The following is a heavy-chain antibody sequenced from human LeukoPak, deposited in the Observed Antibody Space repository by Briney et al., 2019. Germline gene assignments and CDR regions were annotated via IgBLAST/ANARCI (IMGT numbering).Heavy chain of an antibody. Sequence: GGSLRLSCAAWGFTFEDYTMQGVRQARGKGREWVSHISWDGGSTYYADYVKGGFTISRDNSKNSLYMEMNSLRTEDTAFYYRAKPTLHRSGSPEPWEYFDLWGRGTLVTVSS. CDR2: ISWDGGST. CDR3: AKPTLHRSGSPEPWEYFDL. J-gene: IGHJ2*01. CDR1: GFTFEDYT. V-gene: IGHV3-43*01. D-gene: IGHD1-26*01.